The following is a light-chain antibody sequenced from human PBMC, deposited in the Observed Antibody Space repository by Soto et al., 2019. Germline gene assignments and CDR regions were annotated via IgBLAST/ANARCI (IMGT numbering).Light chain of an antibody. CDR1: QSVLYSSNNKNY. CDR3: QQYYSTLWA. CDR2: WAS. J-gene: IGKJ1*01. Sequence: DIVMTKSPDSLAVSLGERATINCKSSQSVLYSSNNKNYLAWYQQKPGQPPKLLIYWASTRESGVPDRFSGSGSGTGFSLTISSLQAEDAAVYYCQQYYSTLWAFGQGTKVEIK. V-gene: IGKV4-1*01.